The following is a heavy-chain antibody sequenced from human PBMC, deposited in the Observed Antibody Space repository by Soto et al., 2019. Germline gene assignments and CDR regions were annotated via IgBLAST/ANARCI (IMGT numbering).Heavy chain of an antibody. CDR1: GGSISSGGYY. Sequence: QVQLQESGPGLVKPSQTLSLTCTVSGGSISSGGYYWSWIRQHPGTGLEWIGYISYRGSTYYNPSRKSRVTISVDTSKNQVSLIRNSVTAGDTAVYYCARGLLHWGQGPLVTVSS. D-gene: IGHD2-21*01. J-gene: IGHJ4*02. V-gene: IGHV4-31*03. CDR2: ISYRGST. CDR3: ARGLLH.